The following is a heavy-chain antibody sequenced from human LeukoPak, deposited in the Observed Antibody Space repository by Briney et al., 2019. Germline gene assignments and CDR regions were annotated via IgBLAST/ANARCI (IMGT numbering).Heavy chain of an antibody. J-gene: IGHJ5*02. V-gene: IGHV3-23*01. CDR2: ICVSGGRT. D-gene: IGHD6-19*01. CDR3: AKDLSRAVAADWFVP. Sequence: GGSLRLSCAPSRFSLSNYDLRWVRPAPRRGLEWVSSICVSGGRTYYADSVKGRFTISRDNSKNTLYLQMTNLRAADTAVYYCAKDLSRAVAADWFVPCEQGSLVTVSS. CDR1: RFSLSNYD.